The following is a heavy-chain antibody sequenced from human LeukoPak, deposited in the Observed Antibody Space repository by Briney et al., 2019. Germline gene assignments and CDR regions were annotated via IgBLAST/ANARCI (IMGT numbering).Heavy chain of an antibody. CDR3: TKWGDYDGSTGYYDSDY. J-gene: IGHJ4*02. D-gene: IGHD3-9*01. Sequence: GASLRLSCAASGFTFRNYAMSWVRQAPGKGLEWVSAIIGNGVSTYYADSVQGRFTISRDNSKNTLYLQMNSLRAEDTALYYCTKWGDYDGSTGYYDSDYWGQGTLVTVSS. CDR2: IIGNGVST. V-gene: IGHV3-23*01. CDR1: GFTFRNYA.